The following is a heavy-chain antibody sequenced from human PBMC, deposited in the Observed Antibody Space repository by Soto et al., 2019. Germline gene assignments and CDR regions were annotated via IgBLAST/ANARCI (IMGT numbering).Heavy chain of an antibody. CDR1: VFTFSSYG. Sequence: QVQLVESGGGVVQPGRSLRLSCAASVFTFSSYGMHWVRQAPGKGLEWVAVIIYDGSTKYYADSVKGRFTISRDNSKSTLYLQMNSLRAEDTAVYYCAKDRMGAGVRGYFDYWGQGTLVTVSS. D-gene: IGHD3-10*01. V-gene: IGHV3-30*18. CDR2: IIYDGSTK. J-gene: IGHJ4*02. CDR3: AKDRMGAGVRGYFDY.